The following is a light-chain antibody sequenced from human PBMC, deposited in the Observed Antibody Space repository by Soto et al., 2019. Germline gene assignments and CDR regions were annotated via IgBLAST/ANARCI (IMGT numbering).Light chain of an antibody. Sequence: QSALTQPASVSGSPGQSITISCTGTSSDVGDYNYVSWYQQHPGKAPKLMIYEVTNRPSGVSNRFSGSKSGNTASLTISGLQAEDGADYYCSSYTSSSTLGFGGGTKLTVL. CDR3: SSYTSSSTLG. CDR2: EVT. V-gene: IGLV2-14*01. J-gene: IGLJ2*01. CDR1: SSDVGDYNY.